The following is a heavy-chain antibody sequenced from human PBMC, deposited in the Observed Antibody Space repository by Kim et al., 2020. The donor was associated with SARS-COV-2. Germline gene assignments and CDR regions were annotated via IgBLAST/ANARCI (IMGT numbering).Heavy chain of an antibody. CDR2: SKDTSKAT. CDR3: TRIDL. V-gene: IGHV3-73*01. Sequence: SKDTSKATDYAASVKGRFTIARDDSKNTAYLHMNSLKTEDTAVYYCTRIDLWGQGTLVTVSS. J-gene: IGHJ5*02.